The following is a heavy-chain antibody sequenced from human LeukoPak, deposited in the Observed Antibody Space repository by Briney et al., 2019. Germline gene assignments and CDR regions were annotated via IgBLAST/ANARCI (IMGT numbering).Heavy chain of an antibody. CDR2: ISWNSGSI. Sequence: GGSLRLSCAASGFTFDDYAMHWVRQAPGKGLEWVSGISWNSGSIGYADSVKGRFTISRDNAKNSLYLQMNSLRAEDTAVYYCARTDYYDSSGQYYFDYWGQGTLVTVSS. CDR3: ARTDYYDSSGQYYFDY. J-gene: IGHJ4*02. V-gene: IGHV3-9*01. D-gene: IGHD3-22*01. CDR1: GFTFDDYA.